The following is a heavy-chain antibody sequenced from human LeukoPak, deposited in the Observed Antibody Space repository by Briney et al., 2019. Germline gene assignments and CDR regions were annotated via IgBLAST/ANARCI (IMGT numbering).Heavy chain of an antibody. CDR2: IIPIFGTA. CDR1: GGTFGSYA. Sequence: ASVKASCKASGGTFGSYAISWVRQAPGQGLEWMGGIIPIFGTANYAQKFQGRVTITADESTSTAYMELSSLRSEDTAVYYCARVAVGADTRSDAFDIWGQGTMVTVSS. D-gene: IGHD1-26*01. CDR3: ARVAVGADTRSDAFDI. J-gene: IGHJ3*02. V-gene: IGHV1-69*13.